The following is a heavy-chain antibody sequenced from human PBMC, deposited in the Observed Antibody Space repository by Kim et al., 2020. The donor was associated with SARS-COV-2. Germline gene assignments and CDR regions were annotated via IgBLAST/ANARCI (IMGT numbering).Heavy chain of an antibody. CDR3: ARGPVWMVNLRLPDY. V-gene: IGHV3-23*01. CDR1: GFTFSTYA. Sequence: GGSLRLSCAASGFTFSTYAMHWVRQAPGKGLEWVSGLSGSGGSTHYADSVKGRFTISRDNSKNTVSLQMNSLRAEDAAIYFCARGPVWMVNLRLPDYWGQGTLVTVSS. J-gene: IGHJ4*02. D-gene: IGHD5-18*01. CDR2: LSGSGGST.